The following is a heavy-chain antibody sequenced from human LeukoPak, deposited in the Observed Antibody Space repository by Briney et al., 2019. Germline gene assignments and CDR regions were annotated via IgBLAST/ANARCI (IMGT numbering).Heavy chain of an antibody. Sequence: PGGSLRLSCAASGFTFTSHAMHWVRQAPGQGLSWVAVIWFDGTTKYYADSVKGRFAISRDNPKNTLYLQLTSLGAEDTAVYYCARAPRDTMVPTTLFDNWGQGTLVTVSS. V-gene: IGHV3-33*01. CDR3: ARAPRDTMVPTTLFDN. J-gene: IGHJ4*02. CDR2: IWFDGTTK. CDR1: GFTFTSHA. D-gene: IGHD4/OR15-4a*01.